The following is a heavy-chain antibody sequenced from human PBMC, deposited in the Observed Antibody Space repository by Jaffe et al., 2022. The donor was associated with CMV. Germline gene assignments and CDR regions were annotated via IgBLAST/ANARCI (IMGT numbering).Heavy chain of an antibody. CDR1: GFSLSTSGMC. Sequence: QVTLRESGPALVKPTQTLTLTCTFSGFSLSTSGMCVSWIRQPPGKALEWLARIDWDDDKYYSTSLKTRLTISKDTSKNQVVLTMTNMDPVDTATYYCARMLDSSSVGYYYMDVWGKGTTVTVSS. D-gene: IGHD6-13*01. CDR2: IDWDDDK. V-gene: IGHV2-70*15. J-gene: IGHJ6*03. CDR3: ARMLDSSSVGYYYMDV.